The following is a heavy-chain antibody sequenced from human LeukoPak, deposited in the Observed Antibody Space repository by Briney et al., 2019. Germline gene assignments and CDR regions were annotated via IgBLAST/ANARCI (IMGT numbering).Heavy chain of an antibody. Sequence: ASVTVSCKASGYTFTGYYMHWVRQAPGQGLEWMGWISAYNGNTNYAQKLQGRVTMTTDTSTSTAYMELRSLRSDDTAVYYCARTTSLQGYGYWGQGTLVTVSS. CDR3: ARTTSLQGYGY. CDR2: ISAYNGNT. CDR1: GYTFTGYY. V-gene: IGHV1-18*04. D-gene: IGHD4-11*01. J-gene: IGHJ4*02.